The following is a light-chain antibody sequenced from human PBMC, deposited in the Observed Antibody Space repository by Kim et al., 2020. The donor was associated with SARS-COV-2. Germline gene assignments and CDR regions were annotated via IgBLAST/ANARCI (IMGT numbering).Light chain of an antibody. CDR1: KLGDKY. CDR2: QDS. CDR3: QAWDSSSWV. V-gene: IGLV3-1*01. J-gene: IGLJ2*01. Sequence: SPGQTASITCSGDKLGDKYACWYQQKPGQSPVLVIYQDSKRPSGIPERFSGSNSGNTATLTISGTQAMDEADYYCQAWDSSSWVFGGGTQLTVL.